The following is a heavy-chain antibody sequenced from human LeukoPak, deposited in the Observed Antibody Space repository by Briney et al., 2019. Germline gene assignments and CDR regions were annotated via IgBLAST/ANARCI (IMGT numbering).Heavy chain of an antibody. CDR1: GFTFSDYY. Sequence: PGGSLRLSCAASGFTFSDYYMSWIRQAPGMGLEWVSYISDSGRIIYYTDSVKGRFTISRDNAKNSLYLRMDSLSVEDTAVYYCARVISSASCALDYWGQGTLVTVSS. V-gene: IGHV3-11*01. CDR3: ARVISSASCALDY. D-gene: IGHD2-2*01. CDR2: ISDSGRII. J-gene: IGHJ4*02.